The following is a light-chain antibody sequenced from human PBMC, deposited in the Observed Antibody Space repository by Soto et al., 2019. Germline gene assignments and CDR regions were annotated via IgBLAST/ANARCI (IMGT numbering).Light chain of an antibody. Sequence: QSVLTQPRSVSGSPGQSVSISCTGTSSDIGGYNFVSWYQHHPGKAPKLMIFDVTKRPSGVPDRFSGSKSGNTASLTISGLQAEDEADYYCCSYAGTHTFGVFGGGTKVTVL. CDR3: CSYAGTHTFGV. CDR2: DVT. CDR1: SSDIGGYNF. J-gene: IGLJ3*02. V-gene: IGLV2-11*01.